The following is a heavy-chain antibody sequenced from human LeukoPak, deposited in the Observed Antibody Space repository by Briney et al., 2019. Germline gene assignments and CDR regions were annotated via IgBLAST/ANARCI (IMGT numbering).Heavy chain of an antibody. CDR2: INTNTGNP. CDR1: GYTFTRYA. J-gene: IGHJ6*03. Sequence: ASVKVSCKASGYTFTRYAMNWVRQAPGQGLEWMGWINTNTGNPTYAQGFTGRFVFSLDTSVSTAYLQISSLKAEDTAVYYCARVGQAYSSSWYYYYYYMDVWGKGTTVTVSS. CDR3: ARVGQAYSSSWYYYYYYMDV. V-gene: IGHV7-4-1*02. D-gene: IGHD6-13*01.